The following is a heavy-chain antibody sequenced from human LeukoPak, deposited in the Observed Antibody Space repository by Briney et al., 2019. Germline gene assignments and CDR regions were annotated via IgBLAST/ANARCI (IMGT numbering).Heavy chain of an antibody. Sequence: SETLSLTCTVSGGSISSYYWSWIRQPAGKGLEWIGRIYTSGSTNYNPSLKSRVTMSVDTSKNQFSLKLSSVTAADTAVYYCARMATTYYYRYYYMDVWGKGTTVTVSS. J-gene: IGHJ6*03. CDR1: GGSISSYY. CDR3: ARMATTYYYRYYYMDV. CDR2: IYTSGST. D-gene: IGHD5-12*01. V-gene: IGHV4-4*07.